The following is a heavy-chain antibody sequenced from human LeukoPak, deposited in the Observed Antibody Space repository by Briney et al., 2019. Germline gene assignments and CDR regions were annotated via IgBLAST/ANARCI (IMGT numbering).Heavy chain of an antibody. CDR2: IEYGESTT. CDR3: ARNSGWYGIS. CDR1: GFTPSSYE. D-gene: IGHD6-19*01. Sequence: GGSLRLSCMVSGFTPSSYEMSWIRQAPGKGREWVSSIEYGESTTHYADSVRGRFTISRDNYKNTLYLQLTSLSDDDTAVYFCARNSGWYGISWGQGTLVIVSS. V-gene: IGHV3-23*01. J-gene: IGHJ4*02.